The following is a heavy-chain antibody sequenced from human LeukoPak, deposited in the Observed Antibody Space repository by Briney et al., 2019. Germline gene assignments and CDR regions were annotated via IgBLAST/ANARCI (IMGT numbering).Heavy chain of an antibody. J-gene: IGHJ6*03. CDR1: GFTFSDYF. D-gene: IGHD2-21*02. Sequence: GGSLRLSCAASGFTFSDYFMSWIRQAPGKGLEWVSYISSSGSTRHYADSVKGRFTVSRDKAKNSLYLQMNSLRAEDTAVYYCAREVETEGYFYYYMDVWGKGTMVTISS. V-gene: IGHV3-11*01. CDR3: AREVETEGYFYYYMDV. CDR2: ISSSGSTR.